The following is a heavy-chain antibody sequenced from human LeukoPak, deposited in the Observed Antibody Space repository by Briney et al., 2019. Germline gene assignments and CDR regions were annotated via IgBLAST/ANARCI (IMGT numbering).Heavy chain of an antibody. V-gene: IGHV1-69*13. Sequence: SVKVSCKASGGTFISYAISWVRQAPGQGLEWMGGIIPIFGTANYAQKFQGRVTITADESTSTAYMELSSLRAEDTAVYYCAREPPFCGGDCRSLSDYWGQGVLVTVSS. CDR2: IIPIFGTA. CDR1: GGTFISYA. J-gene: IGHJ4*02. D-gene: IGHD2-21*02. CDR3: AREPPFCGGDCRSLSDY.